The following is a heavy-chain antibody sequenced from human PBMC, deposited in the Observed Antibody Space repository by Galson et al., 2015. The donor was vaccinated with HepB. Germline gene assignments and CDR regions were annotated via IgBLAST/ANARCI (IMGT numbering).Heavy chain of an antibody. J-gene: IGHJ4*02. Sequence: SLRLSCAASGFTFSNSGMHWVRQAPGKGLEWVAVVWSDGYKKYYADSVQGRFTISRANSKNTLFLQMDSLRAEDTAVYYCAKDAYRSSYYFDVWGQGTVVTVSS. CDR3: AKDAYRSSYYFDV. CDR2: VWSDGYKK. V-gene: IGHV3-33*06. CDR1: GFTFSNSG. D-gene: IGHD3-16*01.